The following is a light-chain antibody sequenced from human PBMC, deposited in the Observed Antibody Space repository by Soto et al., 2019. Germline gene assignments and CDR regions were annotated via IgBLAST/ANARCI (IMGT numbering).Light chain of an antibody. CDR1: QSVRNNY. V-gene: IGKV3-20*01. J-gene: IGKJ1*01. Sequence: NVLTQSPGTLSLSPGERATLPCSASQSVRNNYLAWYQQRPGQAPRLLIYGASSRATGIPNRFSGSGSGTDFTLTISRLEPEDFAVYYCQQYGNSPQTFGQGTKVDI. CDR2: GAS. CDR3: QQYGNSPQT.